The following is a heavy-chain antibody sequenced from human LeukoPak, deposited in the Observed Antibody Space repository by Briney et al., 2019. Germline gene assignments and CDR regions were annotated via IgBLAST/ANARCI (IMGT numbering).Heavy chain of an antibody. CDR2: ISWNSGRI. CDR1: GFTFDDYA. D-gene: IGHD7-27*01. J-gene: IGHJ3*02. Sequence: GRSLRLSCAASGFTFDDYAMHWVRQAPGKGLEWVSGISWNSGRIGYADSVKGRFTISRDNAKNSLYLQMNSLRDEDMALYYCAKMAGAKLGILGNDAFDIWGQGTMVTVSS. CDR3: AKMAGAKLGILGNDAFDI. V-gene: IGHV3-9*03.